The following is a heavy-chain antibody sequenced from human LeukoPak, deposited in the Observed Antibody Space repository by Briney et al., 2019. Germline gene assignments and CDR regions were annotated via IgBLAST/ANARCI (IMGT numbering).Heavy chain of an antibody. CDR3: AREFNIVGNFDY. V-gene: IGHV3-23*01. CDR1: GFTFSNYG. J-gene: IGHJ4*02. D-gene: IGHD2-15*01. Sequence: PGGSLRLSCAASGFTFSNYGMSWVRQAPGKGLEWVSGISGSGVRTDYADSVKGRFTISRDNAKNTLYLQMNSLRAEDTAVYYCAREFNIVGNFDYWGQGTLVTVSS. CDR2: ISGSGVRT.